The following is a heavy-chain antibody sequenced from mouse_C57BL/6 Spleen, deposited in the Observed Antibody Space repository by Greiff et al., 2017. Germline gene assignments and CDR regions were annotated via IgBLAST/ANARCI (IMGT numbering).Heavy chain of an antibody. CDR3: ALNWDGYAMDY. V-gene: IGHV1-64*01. Sequence: VQLQQSGAELVKPGASVKLSCKASGYTFTSYWMHWVKQRPGQGLEWIGMIHPNSGSTNYNEKFKSKDTLTVDKSSSTAYMQLSSLTSEDSAVYYCALNWDGYAMDYWGQGTSVTVSS. J-gene: IGHJ4*01. D-gene: IGHD4-1*01. CDR2: IHPNSGST. CDR1: GYTFTSYW.